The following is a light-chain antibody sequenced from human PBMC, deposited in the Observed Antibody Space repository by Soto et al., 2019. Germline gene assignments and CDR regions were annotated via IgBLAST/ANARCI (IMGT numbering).Light chain of an antibody. V-gene: IGKV1-5*03. CDR1: QSVSIW. J-gene: IGKJ1*01. CDR3: QQFNNSPWT. Sequence: DIQMTQSPSTLSASEGDRVTISCRASQSVSIWLAWYQRKPGRAPKLLIYKSSILESGVPSRFSGSGSGTEFTLTISSLQPDDFETYYCQQFNNSPWTFGQGTKVDIK. CDR2: KSS.